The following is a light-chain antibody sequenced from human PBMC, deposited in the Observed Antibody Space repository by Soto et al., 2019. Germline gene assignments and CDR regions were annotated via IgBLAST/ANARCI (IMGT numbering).Light chain of an antibody. CDR1: QNVFYSSNNKDH. CDR3: LQYCSLPWT. J-gene: IGKJ1*01. Sequence: DIVMTQSPDSLAVSLGERATINCKSSQNVFYSSNNKDHLAWYQQKSGQPPKVLIYWASTRESGVPDRFSSSGSGKDVTLTISNLQAEDVAFYYCLQYCSLPWTFGQWTKVEIK. V-gene: IGKV4-1*01. CDR2: WAS.